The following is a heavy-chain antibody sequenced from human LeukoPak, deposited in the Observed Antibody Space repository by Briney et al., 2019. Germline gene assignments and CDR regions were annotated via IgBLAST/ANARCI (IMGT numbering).Heavy chain of an antibody. D-gene: IGHD5-18*01. CDR1: GFTVSSNY. J-gene: IGHJ4*02. V-gene: IGHV3-66*01. CDR3: ARDVGTAMGGGRDY. CDR2: IYSGGST. Sequence: PGGSLRLSCAASGFTVSSNYMSWVRQAPGKGLEWVSVIYSGGSTHYADSVKGRFTISRDNSKNTLYLQMNSLRAEDTAVYYCARDVGTAMGGGRDYWGQGTLVTVSS.